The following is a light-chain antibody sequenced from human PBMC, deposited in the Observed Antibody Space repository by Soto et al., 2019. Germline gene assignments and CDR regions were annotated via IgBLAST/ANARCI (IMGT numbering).Light chain of an antibody. CDR2: EVS. Sequence: QSVLTQPPSASGSPGQSVTISCTGTSSDVGGYNYVSWYQQHPGKAPKLMIYEVSKRPSGVPDRFSGSKSGNTASLTVSGLQGEDEADSFCSSWEGSNNWNFGTGTKLTVL. CDR3: SSWEGSNNWN. J-gene: IGLJ1*01. CDR1: SSDVGGYNY. V-gene: IGLV2-8*01.